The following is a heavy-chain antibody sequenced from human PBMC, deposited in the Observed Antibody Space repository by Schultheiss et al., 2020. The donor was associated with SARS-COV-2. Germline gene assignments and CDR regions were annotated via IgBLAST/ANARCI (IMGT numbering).Heavy chain of an antibody. V-gene: IGHV1-24*01. CDR1: GYTLTELS. D-gene: IGHD1-26*01. CDR3: ARMGTATGSYYYYGMDV. CDR2: FDPEDGET. J-gene: IGHJ6*02. Sequence: ASVKVSCKVSGYTLTELSMHWVRQAPGKGLEWMGGFDPEDGETIYAQKFQGRVTMTEDTSTDTAYMELSSLRSDDTAMYYCARMGTATGSYYYYGMDVWGQGTTVTVSS.